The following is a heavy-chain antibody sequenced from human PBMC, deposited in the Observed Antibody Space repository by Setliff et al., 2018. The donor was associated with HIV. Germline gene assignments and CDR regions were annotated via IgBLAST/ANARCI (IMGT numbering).Heavy chain of an antibody. CDR1: GGSISGYY. V-gene: IGHV4-4*09. CDR3: ARLTYSSSWHFDY. D-gene: IGHD6-13*01. J-gene: IGHJ4*02. CDR2: IHTTGST. Sequence: SETLSLTCTVSGGSISGYYWSWIRQPPGKGLEWIGQIHTTGSTNYNPSLKSRVTISVDTSKNQFSLKLSSVTAADTAVYYCARLTYSSSWHFDYWGQGTLVTVSS.